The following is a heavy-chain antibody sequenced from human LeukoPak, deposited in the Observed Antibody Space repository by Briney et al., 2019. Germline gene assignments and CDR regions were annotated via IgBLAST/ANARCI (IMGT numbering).Heavy chain of an antibody. CDR3: TTNVVRGVIILGPDAFDI. CDR2: IKSKTDGGTT. J-gene: IGHJ3*02. V-gene: IGHV3-15*01. D-gene: IGHD3-10*01. Sequence: GGSLRLSCAASGFIFSNAWMSWVRQAPGKGLEWVGRIKSKTDGGTTDYAAPVKGRFTISRDDSKNTLYLQTNSLKTEDTAVYYCTTNVVRGVIILGPDAFDIWGQGTMVTVSS. CDR1: GFIFSNAW.